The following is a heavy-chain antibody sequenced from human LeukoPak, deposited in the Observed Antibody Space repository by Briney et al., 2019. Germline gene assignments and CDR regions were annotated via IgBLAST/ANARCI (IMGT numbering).Heavy chain of an antibody. V-gene: IGHV3-30*02. D-gene: IGHD3-9*01. CDR3: ATNVKGRYFDWLLYRHYYFDY. CDR1: GFTFSSYG. Sequence: PGGSLRLSCAASGFTFSSYGMHWVRQAPGKGLEWVAFIRYDGSNKYYADSVKGRFTISRDNSKNTLYLQMNSLRAEDTAVYYCATNVKGRYFDWLLYRHYYFDYWGQGTLVTVSS. J-gene: IGHJ4*02. CDR2: IRYDGSNK.